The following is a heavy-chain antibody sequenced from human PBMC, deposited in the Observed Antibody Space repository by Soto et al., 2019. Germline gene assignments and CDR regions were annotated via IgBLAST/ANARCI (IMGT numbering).Heavy chain of an antibody. CDR3: AREGYSTIFGVSYYYYYMDV. Sequence: PSETLSLTCAVYGGSFSGYYWSWVRQPPGKGLEWIGEINHSGSTNYNPSLKSRVTISVDTSKNQFSLKLSSVTAADTAVYYCAREGYSTIFGVSYYYYYMDVWGKGTTVTVSS. D-gene: IGHD3-3*01. J-gene: IGHJ6*03. CDR1: GGSFSGYY. V-gene: IGHV4-34*01. CDR2: INHSGST.